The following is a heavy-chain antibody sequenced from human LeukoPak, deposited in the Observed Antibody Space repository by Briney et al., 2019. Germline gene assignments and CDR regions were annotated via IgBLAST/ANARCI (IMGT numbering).Heavy chain of an antibody. J-gene: IGHJ3*02. CDR3: AKDDCSGGSCYSSGNDAFDI. CDR1: GLTFNSYA. D-gene: IGHD2-15*01. V-gene: IGHV3-23*01. CDR2: ISGSGDTA. Sequence: PGGSLRLSCAASGLTFNSYAMSWVRQAPGKGLEWVSLISGSGDTAYYADSVKGRLTISRDNSKNILYLQMSSLRAEDTAVYYCAKDDCSGGSCYSSGNDAFDIWGQGTMVTVSS.